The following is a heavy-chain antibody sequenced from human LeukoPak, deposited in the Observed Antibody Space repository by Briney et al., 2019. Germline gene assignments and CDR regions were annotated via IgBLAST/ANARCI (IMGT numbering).Heavy chain of an antibody. J-gene: IGHJ4*02. D-gene: IGHD1-1*01. Sequence: GGSLRLSCAASGFTFSSYAMHWVRQAPGKGLEWVAVTSSDGNIKYYADSVNGRFTISRDNSKNTLYLQMNSLRGEDTGVYYCARDPVPATARHFDYWGQGTLVTVSS. V-gene: IGHV3-30-3*01. CDR1: GFTFSSYA. CDR2: TSSDGNIK. CDR3: ARDPVPATARHFDY.